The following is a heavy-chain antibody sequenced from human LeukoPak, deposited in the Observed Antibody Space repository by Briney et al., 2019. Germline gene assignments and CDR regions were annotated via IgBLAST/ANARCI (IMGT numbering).Heavy chain of an antibody. V-gene: IGHV3-21*04. CDR2: ISSSSSYI. J-gene: IGHJ4*02. CDR3: TRHGFGEYNAGN. CDR1: GFTFSSYS. Sequence: PGGSLRLSCAASGFTFSSYSINWVRQAPGRGLEWVSSISSSSSYIYYADSVKGRFTISRDNAKNSLYLQMNSLRAEDTAVYYCTRHGFGEYNAGNWGQGTLVTVSS. D-gene: IGHD3-10*01.